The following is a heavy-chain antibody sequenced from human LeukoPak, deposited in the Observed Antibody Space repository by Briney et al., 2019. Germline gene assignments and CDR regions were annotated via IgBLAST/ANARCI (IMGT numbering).Heavy chain of an antibody. J-gene: IGHJ4*02. D-gene: IGHD4-17*01. Sequence: GGSLRLSCAASGFTFSSYAMSWVRQAPGKGLEWVSAISGSGGSTYYADSVKGRFTISRGNSKNTLYLQMNSLRAEDTAVYYCAKVDRAHDYGDYVEGHYFDYWGQGTLVTVSS. V-gene: IGHV3-23*01. CDR2: ISGSGGST. CDR3: AKVDRAHDYGDYVEGHYFDY. CDR1: GFTFSSYA.